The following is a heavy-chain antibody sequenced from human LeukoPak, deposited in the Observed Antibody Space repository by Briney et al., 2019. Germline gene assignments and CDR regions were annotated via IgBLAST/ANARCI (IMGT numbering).Heavy chain of an antibody. Sequence: PGGSLRLPCAASGFTFSNYVIHWVRQAPGKGLEWVAIISYDGSYKYYADSVKGRFTISRDNSKNTLYLQMNSLRAEDTAVYYCAKGWEVPHAFDIWGQGTMVTVSS. J-gene: IGHJ3*02. CDR2: ISYDGSYK. D-gene: IGHD1-26*01. V-gene: IGHV3-30*18. CDR3: AKGWEVPHAFDI. CDR1: GFTFSNYV.